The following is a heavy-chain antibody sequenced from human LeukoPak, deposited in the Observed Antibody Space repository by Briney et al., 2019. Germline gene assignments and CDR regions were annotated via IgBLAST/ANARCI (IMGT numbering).Heavy chain of an antibody. V-gene: IGHV3-30-3*01. CDR1: GFTFSSYA. CDR3: ARDGGQGANFDY. J-gene: IGHJ4*02. D-gene: IGHD3-16*01. CDR2: ISYDGSNK. Sequence: GGSLRLSCAASGFTFSSYAMHWARQAPGKGLEWVAVISYDGSNKYYADSVKGRFTISRDNSKNTLYLQMNSLRAEDTAVYYCARDGGQGANFDYWGQGTLVTVSS.